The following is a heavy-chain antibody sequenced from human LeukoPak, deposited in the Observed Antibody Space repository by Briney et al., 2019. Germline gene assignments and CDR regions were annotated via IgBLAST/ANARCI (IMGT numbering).Heavy chain of an antibody. Sequence: PSETLSLTCTVSGGSISRYYWSWIRQPPGKGLEWIGQIYHSGTTLYSPSLKSRLSISIHTSKNQFSLRLSSVTAADTAVYYCASLSVWELATHPGGSFNYWGRGILVTVSS. D-gene: IGHD5-24*01. V-gene: IGHV4-59*08. CDR1: GGSISRYY. CDR2: IYHSGTT. CDR3: ASLSVWELATHPGGSFNY. J-gene: IGHJ4*02.